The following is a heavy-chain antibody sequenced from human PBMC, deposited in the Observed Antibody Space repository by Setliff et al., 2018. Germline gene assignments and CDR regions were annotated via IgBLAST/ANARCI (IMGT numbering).Heavy chain of an antibody. V-gene: IGHV3-23*01. CDR2: ISGSGIST. CDR1: GFTFSSYA. J-gene: IGHJ4*02. D-gene: IGHD3-22*01. Sequence: GGSLRLSCAASGFTFSSYAMSWVRQAPGKGLEWVSTISGSGISTYYADSVKGRFLISRDNSRNTVYLQLNSLRAEDTAVYYCAKDYYFQFDYWGLGTLVTVS. CDR3: AKDYYFQFDY.